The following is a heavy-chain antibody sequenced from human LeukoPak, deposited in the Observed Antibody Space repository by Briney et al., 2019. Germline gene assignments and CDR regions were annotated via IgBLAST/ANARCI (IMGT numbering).Heavy chain of an antibody. Sequence: GGSLRLSCAASGFTFSSFAMHWVRQAPGKGLEWVAVISYDGSNKYYADSVKGRFTISRDNSKNTPYLQMNSLRAEDTAVYYCARDRVDFRSGKRYYYYGMDVWGQGTTVTVSS. V-gene: IGHV3-30*04. D-gene: IGHD3-3*01. CDR1: GFTFSSFA. J-gene: IGHJ6*02. CDR3: ARDRVDFRSGKRYYYYGMDV. CDR2: ISYDGSNK.